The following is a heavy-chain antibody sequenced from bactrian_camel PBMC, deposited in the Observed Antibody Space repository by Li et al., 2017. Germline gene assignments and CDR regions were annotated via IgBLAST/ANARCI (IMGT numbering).Heavy chain of an antibody. CDR2: IGWRGGSP. Sequence: HVQLVESGGDLVQPGGSLGLSCAASGSTDSTCNMGWFRQTPGNEREGVSCIGWRGGSPYYADFVKGRFTISRDNAKNTMYLQMNSLKPEDTAMYFCKTDSAAGLWYRCRSDWGQGTQVTVS. J-gene: IGHJ4*01. V-gene: IGHV3S60*01. CDR1: GSTDSTCN. D-gene: IGHD3*01. CDR3: KTDSAAGLWYRCRSD.